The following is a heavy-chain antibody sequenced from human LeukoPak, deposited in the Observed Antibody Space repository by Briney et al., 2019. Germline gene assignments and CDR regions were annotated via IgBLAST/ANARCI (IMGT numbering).Heavy chain of an antibody. CDR2: ISAYNGNT. CDR3: ARWGPDFDY. CDR1: GYXFTXXG. Sequence: GYXFTXXGXSWXRQAPGQGREWMGWISAYNGNTNYAQKLQGRVTMTTDTSTSTAYMELRSLRSDDTAVYYCARWGPDFDYWGQGTLVTVSS. V-gene: IGHV1-18*01. J-gene: IGHJ4*02. D-gene: IGHD3-16*01.